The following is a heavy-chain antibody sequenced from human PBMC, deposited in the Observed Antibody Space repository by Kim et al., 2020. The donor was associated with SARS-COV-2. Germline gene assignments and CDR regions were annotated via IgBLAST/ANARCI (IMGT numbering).Heavy chain of an antibody. J-gene: IGHJ4*02. CDR3: AVRSYNWNYDDY. Sequence: YDPSLKRRVTISVATSKNQFSLKLSSVTAADTAVYYGAVRSYNWNYDDYWGQGTLVTVSS. D-gene: IGHD1-20*01. V-gene: IGHV4-34*01.